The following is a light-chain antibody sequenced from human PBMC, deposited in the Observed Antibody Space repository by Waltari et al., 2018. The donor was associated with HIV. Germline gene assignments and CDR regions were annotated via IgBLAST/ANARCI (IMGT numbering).Light chain of an antibody. J-gene: IGKJ1*01. CDR3: KQYNSLWT. Sequence: DIQMTPSPSTQSASVGDRVTITCRASQSISRWLAWYQQKPGKDPILLIYQASDLQDGVPSRVSGSGSGTDFALTVRSLQPDDFAIYYGKQYNSLWTFGQGTKVEVK. V-gene: IGKV1-5*03. CDR1: QSISRW. CDR2: QAS.